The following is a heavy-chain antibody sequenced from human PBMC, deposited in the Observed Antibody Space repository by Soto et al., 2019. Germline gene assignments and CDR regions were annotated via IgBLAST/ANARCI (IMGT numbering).Heavy chain of an antibody. J-gene: IGHJ5*02. Sequence: PSETLSLTCTVSGGSIRDGGYYWSWIRQHPGKGLEWIGYIYYTGTTYYNPSFKGRVIISVDLSKGQFSLKLSSVTAADTAFYYCAKDPSPQLTTVVTPGWFDPWGQGILVTAPQ. CDR2: IYYTGTT. D-gene: IGHD4-17*01. V-gene: IGHV4-31*03. CDR1: GGSIRDGGYY. CDR3: AKDPSPQLTTVVTPGWFDP.